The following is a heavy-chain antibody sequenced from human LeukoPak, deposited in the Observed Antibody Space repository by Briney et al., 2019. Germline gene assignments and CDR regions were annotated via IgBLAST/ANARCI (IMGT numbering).Heavy chain of an antibody. CDR1: GFTFSSYA. J-gene: IGHJ4*02. CDR2: ISYDGSNK. D-gene: IGHD5-18*01. Sequence: GSLRLSCAASGFTFSSYAMHWVRQAPGKGLEWVAVISYDGSNKYYADSVKGRFTISRDNSKNTLYLQMNSLRAEDTAVYYCARDLAAMVTLTFDYWGQGTLVTVSS. CDR3: ARDLAAMVTLTFDY. V-gene: IGHV3-30-3*01.